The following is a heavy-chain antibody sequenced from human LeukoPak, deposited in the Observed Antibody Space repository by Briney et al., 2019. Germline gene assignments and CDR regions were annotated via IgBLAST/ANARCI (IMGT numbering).Heavy chain of an antibody. V-gene: IGHV3-30-3*01. CDR3: ARERRITNCGVVIIEASGYYDMCV. J-gene: IGHJ6*04. CDR2: ISYGGSNK. D-gene: IGHD3-3*01. Sequence: QPGGSLTLSCAVSGFPFSSYPMLWLRQPPGKGLEWVGDISYGGSNKYYPAPVRRRLIISRDNSKNTLYLQMTSLRAEDTAMYYCARERRITNCGVVIIEASGYYDMCVWGKRTTVTV. CDR1: GFPFSSYP.